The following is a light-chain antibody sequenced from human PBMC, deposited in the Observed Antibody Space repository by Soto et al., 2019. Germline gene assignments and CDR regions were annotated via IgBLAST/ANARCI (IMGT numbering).Light chain of an antibody. V-gene: IGKV3-20*01. Sequence: EIVLTQSPGTLSLSPGERATLSCRASQSVSSSYLAWYQQKPGQAPRLLIYGASSRATGIPDRFSGSGSGTDFTLTISRLEPEDFAVYYCQQYGSSTWTFGQGTVVEIK. CDR2: GAS. CDR1: QSVSSSY. J-gene: IGKJ1*01. CDR3: QQYGSSTWT.